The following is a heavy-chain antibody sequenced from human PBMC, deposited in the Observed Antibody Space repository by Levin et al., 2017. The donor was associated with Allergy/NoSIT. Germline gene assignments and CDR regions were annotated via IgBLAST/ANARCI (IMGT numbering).Heavy chain of an antibody. J-gene: IGHJ3*02. V-gene: IGHV4-34*01. CDR2: IYHSGST. CDR1: GGSFSGYY. D-gene: IGHD5-12*01. Sequence: SQTLSLTCAVYGGSFSGYYWSWIRQPPGKGLEWIGEIYHSGSTNYNPSLKSRVTISVDTSKNQFSLKLSSVTAADTAVYYCARAGYSGYDLFWAFDIWGQGTMVTVSS. CDR3: ARAGYSGYDLFWAFDI.